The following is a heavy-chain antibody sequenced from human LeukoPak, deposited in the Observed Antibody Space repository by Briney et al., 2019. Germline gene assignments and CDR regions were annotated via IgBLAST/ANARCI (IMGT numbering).Heavy chain of an antibody. Sequence: GGSLRLSCAASGFTFSSYAMSWVRQAPGKGLEWVSAISGSGGSPYYADSVKGRFTISRDNSKKTLFLQVNSLRAEDTAVYYCAKARGSSWRQGDYWGQGTLVTVSS. CDR2: ISGSGGSP. V-gene: IGHV3-23*01. CDR3: AKARGSSWRQGDY. CDR1: GFTFSSYA. D-gene: IGHD6-13*01. J-gene: IGHJ4*02.